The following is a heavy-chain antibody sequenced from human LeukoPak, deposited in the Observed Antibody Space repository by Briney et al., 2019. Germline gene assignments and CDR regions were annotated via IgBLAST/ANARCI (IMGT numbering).Heavy chain of an antibody. CDR3: AKDPGYCSGGSCYTPFDY. V-gene: IGHV3-23*01. CDR1: GFTFSSYA. Sequence: GGSLRLSCAASGFTFSSYAMSWVRQAPGKGLGWVSAISGSGGSTYYADSVKGRFTISRDNSKNTLYLKMNSLRAEDTAVYYCAKDPGYCSGGSCYTPFDYWGQGTLVTVSS. CDR2: ISGSGGST. J-gene: IGHJ4*02. D-gene: IGHD2-15*01.